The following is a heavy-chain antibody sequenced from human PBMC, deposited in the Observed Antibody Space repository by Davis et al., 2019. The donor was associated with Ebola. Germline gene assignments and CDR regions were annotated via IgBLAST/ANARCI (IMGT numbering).Heavy chain of an antibody. CDR1: GYTFTSYD. CDR3: ARDRGYCSGGSCLGILDY. D-gene: IGHD2-15*01. Sequence: ASVKVSCKASGYTFTSYDISWVRQAPGQGLEWMGRINPNSGGTNYAQKFQGRVTMTRDTSISTAYMELSRLRSDDTAVYYCARDRGYCSGGSCLGILDYWGQGTLVTVSS. J-gene: IGHJ4*02. V-gene: IGHV1-2*06. CDR2: INPNSGGT.